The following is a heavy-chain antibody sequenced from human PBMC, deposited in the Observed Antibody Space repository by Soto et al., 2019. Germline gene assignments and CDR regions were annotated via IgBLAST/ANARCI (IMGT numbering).Heavy chain of an antibody. D-gene: IGHD3-3*01. CDR3: AKERNFWSGAAGFDS. J-gene: IGHJ5*01. CDR2: ISGSGGST. V-gene: IGHV3-23*01. CDR1: GFTFSMFA. Sequence: GGSLRLSCVGSGFTFSMFAMSWVRQAPGKGLEWISSISGSGGSTYYADSVKGRFTVSRDNSKTTVFLQMNSLRTEDTAVYFCAKERNFWSGAAGFDSWGQGSPVTVSS.